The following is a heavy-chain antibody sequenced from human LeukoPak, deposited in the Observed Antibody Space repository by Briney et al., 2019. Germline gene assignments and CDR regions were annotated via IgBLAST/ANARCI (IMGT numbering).Heavy chain of an antibody. CDR3: ARTVRQWLANDAFDI. D-gene: IGHD6-19*01. J-gene: IGHJ3*02. CDR1: GGSISGYY. V-gene: IGHV4-59*01. CDR2: IYSSGST. Sequence: SETLSLTCAVSGGSISGYYWTWIRQPPGKGLEWIGYIYSSGSTNYNPSLKSRVTMSVDTSKNQFSLRLSSVTAADTAVYYCARTVRQWLANDAFDIWGQGTMVTVSS.